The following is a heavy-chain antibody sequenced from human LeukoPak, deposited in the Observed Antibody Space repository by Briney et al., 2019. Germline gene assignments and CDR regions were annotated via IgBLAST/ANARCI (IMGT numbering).Heavy chain of an antibody. V-gene: IGHV3-53*01. J-gene: IGHJ6*04. CDR3: TRDGDYYDTSGPDV. CDR2: IYSDDRT. CDR1: GFTVSGNY. D-gene: IGHD3-22*01. Sequence: GGSLRLSCAASGFTVSGNYMSWVRQAPGKGLEWVPVIYSDDRTYYADSVKGRFTISRDNSKNTLYLQMNTLRAEDTAVYYCTRDGDYYDTSGPDVWGKGTTVTVSS.